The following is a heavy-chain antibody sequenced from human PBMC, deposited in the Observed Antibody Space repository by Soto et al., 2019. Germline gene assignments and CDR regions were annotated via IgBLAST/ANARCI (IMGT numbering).Heavy chain of an antibody. V-gene: IGHV4-39*01. J-gene: IGHJ4*02. Sequence: SETLSLTCTVSGGSISSSSYYWGWIRQPPGKGLEWIGSIYYSGSTYYNPSLKSRVTISVDTSKNQFSLKLSSVTAADTAVYYCARRERGYSYGPNYFDYWGQGTLVTVSS. CDR2: IYYSGST. CDR1: GGSISSSSYY. CDR3: ARRERGYSYGPNYFDY. D-gene: IGHD5-18*01.